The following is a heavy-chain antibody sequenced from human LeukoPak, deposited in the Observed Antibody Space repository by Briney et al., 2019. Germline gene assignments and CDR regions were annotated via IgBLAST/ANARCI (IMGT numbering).Heavy chain of an antibody. V-gene: IGHV4-39*07. CDR1: GGSISSSSYY. CDR3: AREGYSSSYEPKRAFDI. J-gene: IGHJ3*02. D-gene: IGHD6-13*01. CDR2: IYYSGST. Sequence: PSETLSLTCTVSGGSISSSSYYWGWIRQPPGKGLEWIGSIYYSGSTYYNPSLKSRVTISVDTSKNQFSLKLSSVTAADTAVYYCAREGYSSSYEPKRAFDIWGQGTMVTVSS.